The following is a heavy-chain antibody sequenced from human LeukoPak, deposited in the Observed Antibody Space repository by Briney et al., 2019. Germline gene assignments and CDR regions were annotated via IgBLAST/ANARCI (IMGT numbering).Heavy chain of an antibody. V-gene: IGHV3-21*01. J-gene: IGHJ4*02. D-gene: IGHD2-2*01. Sequence: PGGSLRLSCAASGFTFNSYNMNWVRQAPGKGLEWVSSISSSTNYIYYADSVKGRFTISRDNAKDSLYLQMNSLRAEDTAVYFCARIGGYCYTTSCPGDYWGQGTLVTVSS. CDR1: GFTFNSYN. CDR2: ISSSTNYI. CDR3: ARIGGYCYTTSCPGDY.